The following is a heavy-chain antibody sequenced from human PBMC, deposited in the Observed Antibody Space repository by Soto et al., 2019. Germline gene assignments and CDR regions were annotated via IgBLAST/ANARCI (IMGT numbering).Heavy chain of an antibody. J-gene: IGHJ6*01. CDR3: AKDVKDIVVVPASMPKTAANVYYYAMGV. CDR2: ISYDGSNK. Sequence: GGSLRLSCAASGFTFSSYGMHWVRQAPGKGLEWVAVISYDGSNKYYADSVKGRFTISRDNSKNTLYLQMNSLRAEDTAVYYCAKDVKDIVVVPASMPKTAANVYYYAMGVWGQAT. D-gene: IGHD2-2*01. V-gene: IGHV3-30*18. CDR1: GFTFSSYG.